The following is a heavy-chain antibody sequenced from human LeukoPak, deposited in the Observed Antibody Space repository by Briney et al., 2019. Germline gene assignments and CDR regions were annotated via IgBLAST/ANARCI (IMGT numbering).Heavy chain of an antibody. CDR2: ISYSGTT. CDR3: ARDRGEGPFAFDI. V-gene: IGHV4-59*12. CDR1: GGSISSYY. D-gene: IGHD4-17*01. Sequence: SETLSLTCSVSGGSISSYYWSWIRQPPGKGLEWIAYISYSGTTNYNPSLKSRVTISVDTSKNQFSLKLSSVTAADTAVYYCARDRGEGPFAFDIWGQGTMVTVSS. J-gene: IGHJ3*02.